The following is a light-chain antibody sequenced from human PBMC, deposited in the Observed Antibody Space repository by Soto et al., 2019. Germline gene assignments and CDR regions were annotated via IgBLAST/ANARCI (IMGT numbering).Light chain of an antibody. V-gene: IGKV3-20*01. J-gene: IGKJ1*01. Sequence: TLPLCPFERTSVDRCASQSVSSSYLAWYQQKPGQAPRLLIYGASSRATGIPDRFSGSGSGTDLTLTISRLEPEDFAVYYCMQYGRSRTFGQGTKVDIK. CDR2: GAS. CDR1: QSVSSSY. CDR3: MQYGRSRT.